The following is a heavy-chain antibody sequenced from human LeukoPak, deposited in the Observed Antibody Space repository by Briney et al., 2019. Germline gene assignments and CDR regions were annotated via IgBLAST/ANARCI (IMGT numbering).Heavy chain of an antibody. D-gene: IGHD3-10*01. CDR1: GFSFSSYW. J-gene: IGHJ6*03. CDR2: IKQDESER. CDR3: ARLSAYYYGSYFYYYMDV. V-gene: IGHV3-7*01. Sequence: GGSLRLSCEGSGFSFSSYWMTWVRQCPGKGLEWVANIKQDESERYTVDSVKGRFTISRDNAKNSVYLQMNSLRAEDTALYYCARLSAYYYGSYFYYYMDVWGKGTTVTVSS.